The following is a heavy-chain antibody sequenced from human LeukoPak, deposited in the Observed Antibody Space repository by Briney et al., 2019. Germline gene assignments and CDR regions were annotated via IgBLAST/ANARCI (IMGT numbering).Heavy chain of an antibody. Sequence: GGTLRLSCAASGFTFTSYGMSWFRQAPGKGLEWVSSITYSGGSTYYADSVKGRFTISRDNAKNSLYLQMNSLRAEDTAVYYCARSLRGGYSYGYYYYYMDVWGKGTTVTVSS. J-gene: IGHJ6*03. CDR1: GFTFTSYG. CDR3: ARSLRGGYSYGYYYYYMDV. D-gene: IGHD5-18*01. V-gene: IGHV3-23*01. CDR2: ITYSGGST.